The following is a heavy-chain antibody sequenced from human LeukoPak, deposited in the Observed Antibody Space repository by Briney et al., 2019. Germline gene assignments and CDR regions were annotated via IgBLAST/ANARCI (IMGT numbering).Heavy chain of an antibody. CDR3: ATRGYGSSSGRSRHDY. V-gene: IGHV4-38-2*02. CDR2: IYYSGST. Sequence: PSETLSLTCTVSGYSISSGYYWGWIRQPPGKGLEWIGSIYYSGSTYYNPSLKSRVTISVDTSKNQFSLKLSSVTAADTAVYYCATRGYGSSSGRSRHDYWGQGTLVTVSS. CDR1: GYSISSGYY. J-gene: IGHJ4*02. D-gene: IGHD6-13*01.